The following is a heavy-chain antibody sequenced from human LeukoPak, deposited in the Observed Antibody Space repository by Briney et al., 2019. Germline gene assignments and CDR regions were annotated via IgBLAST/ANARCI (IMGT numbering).Heavy chain of an antibody. V-gene: IGHV1-18*01. J-gene: IGHJ6*03. CDR3: AREIRDYYYMDV. CDR2: ISAYNGNT. Sequence: ASVKVSCKASGGTFSSYAISGVRQAPGQGLEWMGWISAYNGNTNYAQKLQGRVTMTTDTSTSTAYMELRSLRSDDTAVYYCAREIRDYYYMDVWGKGTTVTVSS. CDR1: GGTFSSYA.